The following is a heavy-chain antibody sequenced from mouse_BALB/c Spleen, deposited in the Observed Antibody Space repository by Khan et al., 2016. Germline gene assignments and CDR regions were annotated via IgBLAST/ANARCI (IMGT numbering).Heavy chain of an antibody. Sequence: EVQLLETGGGLVQPGGSRGLSREGSGLTFSDFWMSWVRQTPGKTLDWIGDINADGSAINYAPPINDRFTILRDNDKNRQYLQMNNLRSEETATYFCVRYNDYWGQGTTLTVSS. CDR1: GLTFSDFW. CDR2: INADGSAI. V-gene: IGHV11-2*02. CDR3: VRYNDY. J-gene: IGHJ2*01.